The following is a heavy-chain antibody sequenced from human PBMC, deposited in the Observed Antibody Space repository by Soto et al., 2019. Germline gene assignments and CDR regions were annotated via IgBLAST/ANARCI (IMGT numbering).Heavy chain of an antibody. J-gene: IGHJ6*03. D-gene: IGHD6-13*01. CDR3: ARDGRIAAADHYYYYYYMDV. Sequence: SETLSLTCTVSGGSISSYYWSWIRQPPGKGLEWIGYIYYSGSTNYNPSLKSRVTISVETSKNQFSLKLSSVTAADTAVYYCARDGRIAAADHYYYYYYMDVWGKGTTVTVSS. CDR2: IYYSGST. CDR1: GGSISSYY. V-gene: IGHV4-59*01.